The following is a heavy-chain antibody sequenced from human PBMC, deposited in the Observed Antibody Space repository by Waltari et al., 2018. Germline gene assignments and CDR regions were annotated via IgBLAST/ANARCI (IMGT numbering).Heavy chain of an antibody. J-gene: IGHJ4*02. D-gene: IGHD1-26*01. Sequence: QLQLQESGPGLVKPSETLSLTCTVSGGSISSSIYYWGWIRQPPGKGLEWIGSIYYSGSTYYNPSLKSRVTISVDTSKNQFSLKLSSVTAADTAVYYCARDGVGATPPDYWGQGTLVTVSS. CDR2: IYYSGST. CDR3: ARDGVGATPPDY. V-gene: IGHV4-39*07. CDR1: GGSISSSIYY.